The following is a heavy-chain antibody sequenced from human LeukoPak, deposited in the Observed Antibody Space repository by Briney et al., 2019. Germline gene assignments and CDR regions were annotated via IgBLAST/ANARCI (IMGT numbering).Heavy chain of an antibody. D-gene: IGHD2/OR15-2a*01. Sequence: GGSLRLSCAASGFTFSSYWMHWVRQAPGKGLVWVSRINSDGSSTSYADSVKGRFTISRDNAKNTLYLQMNSLRAEDTAVYYCARERSWDYYFFDLWGRGTLVTVSS. V-gene: IGHV3-74*01. CDR3: ARERSWDYYFFDL. J-gene: IGHJ2*01. CDR2: INSDGSST. CDR1: GFTFSSYW.